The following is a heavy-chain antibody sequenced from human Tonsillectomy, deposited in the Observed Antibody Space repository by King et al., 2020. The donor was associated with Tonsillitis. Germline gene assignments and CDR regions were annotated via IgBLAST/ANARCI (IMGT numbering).Heavy chain of an antibody. D-gene: IGHD2-2*01. Sequence: EVQLVESGGGLVQPGGSLRLSCAASGFTFSNYAMGWVRQAPGKGLEWVSTISGSGGSTYYADSVKGRFTFSRDNSKNTLYLQMNSLRAEDTAVYYCARNGREYQLRSQLDYWGQGTLVTVSS. CDR1: GFTFSNYA. J-gene: IGHJ4*02. V-gene: IGHV3-23*04. CDR3: ARNGREYQLRSQLDY. CDR2: ISGSGGST.